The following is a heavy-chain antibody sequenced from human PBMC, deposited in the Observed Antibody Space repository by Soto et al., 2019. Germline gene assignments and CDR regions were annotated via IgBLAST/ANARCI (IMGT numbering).Heavy chain of an antibody. CDR2: INAGNGNT. D-gene: IGHD5-12*01. Sequence: ASVKVSCKASGFSFIDYSILWVRQAPGQSLEWLGWINAGNGNTKYSHRFQDRVTITSDTSATTTYMELRSLRSEDTAVFYCARSAKKTWLPDFWGQGTLVTVSS. V-gene: IGHV1-3*01. J-gene: IGHJ1*01. CDR1: GFSFIDYS. CDR3: ARSAKKTWLPDF.